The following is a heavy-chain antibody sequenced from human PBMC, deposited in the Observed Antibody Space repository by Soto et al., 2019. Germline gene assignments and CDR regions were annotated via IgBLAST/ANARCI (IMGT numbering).Heavy chain of an antibody. D-gene: IGHD3-10*01. J-gene: IGHJ4*02. CDR1: GFTFRSYA. V-gene: IGHV3-23*01. Sequence: EVQLLQSGGGLVQPGESLRLSCAASGFTFRSYALTWVRQAPGRGLEWVATIHSGGRDTYYGDSVKGRFTVSRDNSNNTVDLHMSSLRAEDTAVYYCTKGRGGSGKVPLDYWGQGPLVTVSS. CDR3: TKGRGGSGKVPLDY. CDR2: IHSGGRDT.